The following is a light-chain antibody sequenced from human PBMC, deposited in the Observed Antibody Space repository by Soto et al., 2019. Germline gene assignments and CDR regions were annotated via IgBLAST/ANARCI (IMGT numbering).Light chain of an antibody. CDR2: AAS. V-gene: IGKV1-6*01. CDR1: RYIRSD. J-gene: IGKJ1*01. CDR3: LQDYNYPWT. Sequence: IQLTQSPSSLSASVGDRVTISCRASRYIRSDLSWYQQRPGQPPKVLIYAASSLQSGVPSRFSGSGSGTDVTLSISSLQPEDFATYYCLQDYNYPWTFGQGTKVEIK.